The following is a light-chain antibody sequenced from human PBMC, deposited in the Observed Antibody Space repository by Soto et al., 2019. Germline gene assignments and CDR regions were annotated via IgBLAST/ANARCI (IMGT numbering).Light chain of an antibody. CDR2: DDS. CDR1: NSGSKS. Sequence: SSELTQPPSVSVAPGQTARITCGGTNSGSKSVHWYQQQPGQAPVLVVYDDSDRPSGIPERVSGSNSGNTATLTISRVEAGEEADYYCQVWDSRSDHYVFGTGTKLTVL. J-gene: IGLJ1*01. CDR3: QVWDSRSDHYV. V-gene: IGLV3-21*02.